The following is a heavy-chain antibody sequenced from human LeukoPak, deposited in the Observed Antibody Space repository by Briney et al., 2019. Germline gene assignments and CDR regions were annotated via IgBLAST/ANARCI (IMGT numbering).Heavy chain of an antibody. J-gene: IGHJ4*02. CDR3: ATMGVAARLDH. D-gene: IGHD6-19*01. CDR1: GFIFSNYG. CDR2: ITSTGKTI. V-gene: IGHV3-48*04. Sequence: GGSLRLSCAASGFIFSNYGMSWVRQAPGKGLEWISYITSTGKTIYYADSVKGRFTISRDNAKDSVYLQLNSLRAEDTAVYYCATMGVAARLDHWGQGTLVAVSS.